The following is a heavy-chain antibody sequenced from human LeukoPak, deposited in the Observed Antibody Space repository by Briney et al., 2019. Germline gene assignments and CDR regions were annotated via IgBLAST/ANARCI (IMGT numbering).Heavy chain of an antibody. Sequence: GGSLTLSCTASGFTVSYNQMTWLRQAPGKGLQWVSVIYSGGTTYYADSVKDRFTISRDSYTSTLWLQMNSLRAEGMAVYYCARALENLAFDIWGQGTLGTVSS. J-gene: IGHJ3*02. CDR1: GFTVSYNQ. D-gene: IGHD1-1*01. V-gene: IGHV3-66*01. CDR3: ARALENLAFDI. CDR2: IYSGGTT.